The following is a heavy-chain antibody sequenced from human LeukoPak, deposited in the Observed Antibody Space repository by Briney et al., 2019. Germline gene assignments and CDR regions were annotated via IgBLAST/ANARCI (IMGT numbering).Heavy chain of an antibody. CDR2: IYPGDSDT. CDR3: ARRSSGSSGDYYYGMDV. Sequence: GESLKISCKGSGYSFTSYWIGWVRQMPGKGLEWMGIIYPGDSDTRYSPSFQGQVTISADKSTSTAYLQWSSLKASDTAMYYCARRSSGSSGDYYYGMDVWGQGTTVTVSS. J-gene: IGHJ6*02. D-gene: IGHD6-19*01. V-gene: IGHV5-51*01. CDR1: GYSFTSYW.